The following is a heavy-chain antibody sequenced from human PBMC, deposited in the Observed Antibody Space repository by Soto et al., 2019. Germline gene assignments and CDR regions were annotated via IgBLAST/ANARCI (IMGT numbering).Heavy chain of an antibody. V-gene: IGHV3-30-3*01. J-gene: IGHJ3*02. CDR1: GFTFSSYA. CDR3: ASEWELLPRFAFDI. D-gene: IGHD1-26*01. Sequence: ESGGGVVQPGRSLRLSCAASGFTFSSYAMHWVRQAPGKGLEWVAVISYDGSNKYYADSVKGRFTISRDNSKNTLYLQMNSLRAEDTAVYYCASEWELLPRFAFDIWGQGTMVTVSS. CDR2: ISYDGSNK.